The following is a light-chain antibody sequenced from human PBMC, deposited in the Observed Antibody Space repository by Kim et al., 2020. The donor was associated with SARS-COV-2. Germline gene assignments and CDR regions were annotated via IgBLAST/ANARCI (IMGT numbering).Light chain of an antibody. J-gene: IGKJ2*01. CDR2: KAS. CDR3: QQYHTYPYT. CDR1: QSISNW. V-gene: IGKV1-5*03. Sequence: YTSVGDRATITCRASQSISNWLAWYQQKPGKAPKLLIYKASSLESGVPSRFSGSESGTEFTLTISSLQPDDFAIYFCQQYHTYPYTFGQGTKLEI.